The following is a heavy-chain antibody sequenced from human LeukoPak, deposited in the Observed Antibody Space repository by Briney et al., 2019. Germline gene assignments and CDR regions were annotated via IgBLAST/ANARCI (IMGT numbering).Heavy chain of an antibody. J-gene: IGHJ5*02. CDR2: IYYSGTT. CDR3: ARKTYCSGGRCYGENWFDP. CDR1: GGSMISQY. Sequence: PSETLSLTCSVSGGSMISQYWTWIRQSPGKGLEWIGYIYYSGTTNYNPSLKSRVTTSVDTSKNYFFLQLSSVTAADTAVYYCARKTYCSGGRCYGENWFDPWGQGTLVTVSS. D-gene: IGHD2-15*01. V-gene: IGHV4-59*08.